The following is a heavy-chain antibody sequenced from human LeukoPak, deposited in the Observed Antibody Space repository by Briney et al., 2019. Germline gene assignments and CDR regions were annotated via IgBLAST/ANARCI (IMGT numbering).Heavy chain of an antibody. CDR2: VLYSGST. Sequence: SETLSLTCTVSGGSISRYYWTWIRQPPGKGLEWRGYVLYSGSTNYNPSLKSRVTISVDTSKNQFSLKLISVTAADTAVYFCARSSQYNSGWYAYWGQGTLVTVSS. CDR1: GGSISRYY. D-gene: IGHD6-19*01. V-gene: IGHV4-59*01. CDR3: ARSSQYNSGWYAY. J-gene: IGHJ4*02.